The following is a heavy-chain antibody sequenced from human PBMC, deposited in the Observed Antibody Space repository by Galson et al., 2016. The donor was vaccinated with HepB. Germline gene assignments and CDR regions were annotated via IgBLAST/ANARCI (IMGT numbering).Heavy chain of an antibody. CDR3: ARRVRSDSRRAYFDD. Sequence: EPLSLTCTVSGGSIGNSFYSWGWIRQPPGKGLEWIGSVSYTGTTSYNLSLKNRVGISVDPSQNQFSLRLRSVTAADTAIYFCARRVRSDSRRAYFDDWGQGTLFTVSS. V-gene: IGHV4-39*01. D-gene: IGHD6-13*01. CDR1: GGSIGNSFYS. CDR2: VSYTGTT. J-gene: IGHJ4*02.